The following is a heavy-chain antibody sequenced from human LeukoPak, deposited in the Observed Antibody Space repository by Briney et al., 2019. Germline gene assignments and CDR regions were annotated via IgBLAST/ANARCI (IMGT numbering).Heavy chain of an antibody. D-gene: IGHD3-22*01. Sequence: ASVKVSCKASGYTFTSYDINWVRQATGQGLEWMGWMNPNSGNTGYAQKFQGRVTITRDTSVRTAYMELSSLRSEDTAVYYCARGLYYDSSGYYLDYWGQGTLVTVSS. CDR2: MNPNSGNT. CDR1: GYTFTSYD. J-gene: IGHJ4*02. CDR3: ARGLYYDSSGYYLDY. V-gene: IGHV1-8*03.